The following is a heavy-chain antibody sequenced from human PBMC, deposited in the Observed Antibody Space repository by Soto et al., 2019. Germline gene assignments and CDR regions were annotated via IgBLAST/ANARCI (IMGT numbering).Heavy chain of an antibody. D-gene: IGHD1-26*01. Sequence: QVQLVQSGAEEKKPGASVKVSCKASGYTFTSYAMHWVRQAPGQRLEWVGWINAGNGNTKYSQKFQGRVTITTDTSASTAYMELSSLRSEDTAVYYCASNYRVATPYGMDVWGQGTTITVSS. J-gene: IGHJ6*02. CDR2: INAGNGNT. V-gene: IGHV1-3*05. CDR3: ASNYRVATPYGMDV. CDR1: GYTFTSYA.